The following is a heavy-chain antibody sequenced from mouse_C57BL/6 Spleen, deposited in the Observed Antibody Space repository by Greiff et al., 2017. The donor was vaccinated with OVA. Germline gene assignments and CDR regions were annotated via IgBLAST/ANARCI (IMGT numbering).Heavy chain of an antibody. CDR2: IHPNSGST. J-gene: IGHJ4*01. CDR1: GYTFTSYW. Sequence: QVQLKQPGAELVKPGASVKLSCKASGYTFTSYWMHWVKQRPGQGLEWIGMIHPNSGSTNYNEKFKSKATLTVDKSSSTAYMQLSSLTSEDSAVYYCASRSLYAMDYWGQGTSVTVSS. D-gene: IGHD6-2*01. V-gene: IGHV1-64*01. CDR3: ASRSLYAMDY.